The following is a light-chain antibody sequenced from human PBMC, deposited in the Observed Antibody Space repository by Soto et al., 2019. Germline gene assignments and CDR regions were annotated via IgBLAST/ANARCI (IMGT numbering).Light chain of an antibody. CDR2: DAS. CDR3: QQYGDSPRGT. Sequence: EVVLTQSPASLSLSPGERATLSCGASQIVSSNYLAWYQQKPGLAPRLLIYDASTRATGVTDRFRGSGSGTDFTLTINRLAPEDSAVYYCQQYGDSPRGTFGGGTKLEIK. J-gene: IGKJ4*01. CDR1: QIVSSNY. V-gene: IGKV3D-20*01.